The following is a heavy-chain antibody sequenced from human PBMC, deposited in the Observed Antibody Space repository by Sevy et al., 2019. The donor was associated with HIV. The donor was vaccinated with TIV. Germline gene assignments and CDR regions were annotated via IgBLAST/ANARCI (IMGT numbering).Heavy chain of an antibody. J-gene: IGHJ6*03. CDR1: GFTFSSYS. V-gene: IGHV3-21*01. D-gene: IGHD2-2*01. CDR2: ISSSSSYI. CDR3: AGGGGVGYCSSRSCPVYYYYMDV. Sequence: GGSLRLSCAASGFTFSSYSMNWVRQAPGKGLEWVSSISSSSSYIYYADSVKGRFTISRDNAKNSLYLQMNSLRAEDMGVYYCAGGGGVGYCSSRSCPVYYYYMDVWGKGTTVTVSS.